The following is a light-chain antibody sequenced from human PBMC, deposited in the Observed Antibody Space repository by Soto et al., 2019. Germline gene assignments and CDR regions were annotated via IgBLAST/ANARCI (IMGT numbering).Light chain of an antibody. CDR2: LNSDGSH. Sequence: QAVLTQSPSASASLGASVRLTCTVSGGGHDRHAITWHQQQPARGPRFLMELNSDGSHTKGDGVPDRFSGSSSGTERYLTISSLQSEDEADYYCQTWGTGGVFGGGTKLTVL. V-gene: IGLV4-69*02. CDR3: QTWGTGGV. J-gene: IGLJ3*02. CDR1: GGGHDRHA.